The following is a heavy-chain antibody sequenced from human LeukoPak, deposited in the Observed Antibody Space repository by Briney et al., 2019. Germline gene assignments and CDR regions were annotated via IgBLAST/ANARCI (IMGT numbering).Heavy chain of an antibody. J-gene: IGHJ2*01. CDR3: ARDHRTESDGYYFVNELWYFDL. Sequence: GASVKVSCKASGYSFRNYGMHCVRQAPGQRLEWMGWINPTNEKTKYSEKFQGRVTISRDTGASTVYMELSSLRSEDTAVYYCARDHRTESDGYYFVNELWYFDLWGRGTLVTVSS. CDR2: INPTNEKT. D-gene: IGHD3-22*01. V-gene: IGHV1-3*01. CDR1: GYSFRNYG.